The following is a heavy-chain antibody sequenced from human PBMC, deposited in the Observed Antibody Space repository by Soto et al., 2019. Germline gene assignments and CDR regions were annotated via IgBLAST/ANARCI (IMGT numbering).Heavy chain of an antibody. V-gene: IGHV1-18*01. CDR3: ARGRYGDY. CDR1: GYIFTRYG. Sequence: QAHLVQSGPEVKKPAASVKVSCKGSGYIFTRYGIAWVRQAPGQGLEWMGWISAHNGNTEYAQKFQGRGTVTRDTSTSTAYLDLRSLRSDDTALYYCARGRYGDYWGQGALVTVSS. J-gene: IGHJ4*02. D-gene: IGHD4-17*01. CDR2: ISAHNGNT.